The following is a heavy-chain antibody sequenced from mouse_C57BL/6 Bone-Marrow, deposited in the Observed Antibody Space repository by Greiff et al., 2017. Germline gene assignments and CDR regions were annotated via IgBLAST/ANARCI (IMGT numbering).Heavy chain of an antibody. CDR3: TRRYESYFYYAMDY. CDR2: IDPETGGT. V-gene: IGHV1-15*01. D-gene: IGHD2-3*01. J-gene: IGHJ4*01. CDR1: GYTFTDYE. Sequence: VQLQQSGAELVRPGASVTLSCKASGYTFTDYEMHWVKQTPVHGLEWIGAIDPETGGTAYNQKFKGKAILTADKSSRTAYMELRSLTSEDSAVYYCTRRYESYFYYAMDYWGQGTSVTVSS.